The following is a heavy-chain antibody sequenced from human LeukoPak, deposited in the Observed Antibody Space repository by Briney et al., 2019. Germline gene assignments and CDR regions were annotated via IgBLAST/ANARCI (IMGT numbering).Heavy chain of an antibody. D-gene: IGHD3-16*02. CDR2: IYHSGST. CDR3: ASGYDYVWGSYPGL. CDR1: GGSISSGGYS. J-gene: IGHJ4*02. V-gene: IGHV4-30-2*01. Sequence: SQTLSLTCAVSGGSISSGGYSWSWIRQPPGKGLEWIGYIYHSGSTYYNPSLKSRVTISVDRSKNQFSLKLSSVTAADTAVYYCASGYDYVWGSYPGLWGQGTLVTASS.